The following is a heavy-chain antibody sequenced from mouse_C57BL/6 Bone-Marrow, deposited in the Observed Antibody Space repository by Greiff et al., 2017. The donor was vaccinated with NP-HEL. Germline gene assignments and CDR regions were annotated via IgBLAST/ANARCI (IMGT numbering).Heavy chain of an antibody. CDR3: ARSPHYYGSSHFDY. J-gene: IGHJ2*01. Sequence: EVQGVESGGGLVQPGGSLSLSCAASGFTFTDYYMSWVRQPPGKALEWLGFIRNKANGYTTEYSASVKGRFTISRDNSQSILYLQMNALRAEDSATYYCARSPHYYGSSHFDYWGQGTTLTVSS. CDR2: IRNKANGYTT. CDR1: GFTFTDYY. D-gene: IGHD1-1*01. V-gene: IGHV7-3*01.